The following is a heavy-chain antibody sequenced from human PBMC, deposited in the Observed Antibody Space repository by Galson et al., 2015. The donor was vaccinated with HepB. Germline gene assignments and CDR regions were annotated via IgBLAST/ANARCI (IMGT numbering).Heavy chain of an antibody. J-gene: IGHJ5*02. CDR1: GGSISSSSYY. D-gene: IGHD4-11*01. CDR2: IYYSGST. CDR3: ARHIDYSNYGGRLTLIDP. V-gene: IGHV4-39*01. Sequence: ETLSLTCTVSGGSISSSSYYWGWIRQPPGKGLEWIGSIYYSGSTYYNPSLKSRVTISVDTSKNQFSLKLSSVTAADTAVYYCARHIDYSNYGGRLTLIDPWGQGTLVTVSS.